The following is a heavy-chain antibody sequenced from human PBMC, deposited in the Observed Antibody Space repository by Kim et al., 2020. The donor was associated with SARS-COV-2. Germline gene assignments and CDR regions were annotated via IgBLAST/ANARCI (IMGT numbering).Heavy chain of an antibody. V-gene: IGHV1-69*02. Sequence: SVKVSCKASGGTFSSYTISWVRQAPGQGLEWMGRIIPILGIANYAQKFQGRVTITADKSTSTAYMELSSLRSEDTAVYYCARGRGLAMATIPFDYWGQGTLVTVSS. CDR3: ARGRGLAMATIPFDY. CDR2: IIPILGIA. J-gene: IGHJ4*02. CDR1: GGTFSSYT. D-gene: IGHD5-12*01.